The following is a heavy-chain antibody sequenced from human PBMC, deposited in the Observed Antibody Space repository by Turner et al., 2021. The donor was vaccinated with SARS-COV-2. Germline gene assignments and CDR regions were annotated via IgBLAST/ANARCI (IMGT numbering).Heavy chain of an antibody. J-gene: IGHJ4*02. CDR1: GFTFSSYG. Sequence: QVQLVASGGGVVQPGRSLRLSCAASGFTFSSYGMHWVRQAPGKGLEWVAVISYDGSNKYYGDSVKGRFTISRDNSKNTLYLQMNSLRAEDTAVYYCAKGGGPYCSGGSCYPGSFDYWGQGTLVTVSS. D-gene: IGHD2-15*01. V-gene: IGHV3-30*18. CDR3: AKGGGPYCSGGSCYPGSFDY. CDR2: ISYDGSNK.